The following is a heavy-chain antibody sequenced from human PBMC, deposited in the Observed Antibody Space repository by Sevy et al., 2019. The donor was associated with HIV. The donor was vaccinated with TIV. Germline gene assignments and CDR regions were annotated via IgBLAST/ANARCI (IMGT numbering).Heavy chain of an antibody. J-gene: IGHJ4*02. D-gene: IGHD2-21*02. V-gene: IGHV3-15*01. CDR1: GFTLSNAW. CDR3: TTDPRLIPATAIRYFDY. Sequence: GGSLRLSCAASGFTLSNAWMSWVRQAPGKGLEWVGRIKSKTDGGTTDYAAPVKGRFTISRDDSKNTLYLQMNSLKTEDTAVYYCTTDPRLIPATAIRYFDYWGQGTLVTVSS. CDR2: IKSKTDGGTT.